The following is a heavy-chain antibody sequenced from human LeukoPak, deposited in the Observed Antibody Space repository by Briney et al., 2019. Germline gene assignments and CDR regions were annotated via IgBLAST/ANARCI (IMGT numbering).Heavy chain of an antibody. CDR2: ISNSGGST. J-gene: IGHJ4*02. V-gene: IGHV3-23*01. CDR1: GFTFSSYV. Sequence: PGGSLRLSCAASGFTFSSYVMSWVRQAPGKGLEWVSSISNSGGSTYYADSVKGRFTISRDNSKNTLYLQMNSLRAEDTAVYYCAKGLHSSKYHYDSSGYYYGPLDYWGQGTLVTVSS. CDR3: AKGLHSSKYHYDSSGYYYGPLDY. D-gene: IGHD3-22*01.